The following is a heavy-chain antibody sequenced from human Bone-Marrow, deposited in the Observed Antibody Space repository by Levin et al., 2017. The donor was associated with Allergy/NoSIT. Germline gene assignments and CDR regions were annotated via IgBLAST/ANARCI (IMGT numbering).Heavy chain of an antibody. J-gene: IGHJ5*02. Sequence: GGSLRLSCAASGFTFSSYEMNWVRQAPGKGLEWVSYISSSGSTIYYADSVKGRFTITRDNAKNSLYLQMNSLRAEDTAVYYCARGLEYSGLPWGQGTLVTVSS. D-gene: IGHD5-12*01. CDR2: ISSSGSTI. V-gene: IGHV3-48*03. CDR3: ARGLEYSGLP. CDR1: GFTFSSYE.